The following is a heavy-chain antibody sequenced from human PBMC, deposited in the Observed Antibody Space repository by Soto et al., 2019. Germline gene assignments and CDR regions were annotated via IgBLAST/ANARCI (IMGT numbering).Heavy chain of an antibody. Sequence: PGGSLRLSCAAPGFTFDDYAMHWVRQAPGKGLEWVSGISWNSGSIGYADSVKGRFTISRDNAKNSLYLQMNSLRAEDTALYYCAKDHLGYCSGGSCYFDAFDIWGQGTMVTVSS. CDR1: GFTFDDYA. J-gene: IGHJ3*02. CDR2: ISWNSGSI. V-gene: IGHV3-9*01. CDR3: AKDHLGYCSGGSCYFDAFDI. D-gene: IGHD2-15*01.